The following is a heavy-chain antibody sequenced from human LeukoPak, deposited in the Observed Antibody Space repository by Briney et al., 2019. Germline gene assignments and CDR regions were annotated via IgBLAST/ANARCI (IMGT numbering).Heavy chain of an antibody. CDR2: INPHSGYT. CDR1: GYTFSGYY. J-gene: IGHJ4*02. D-gene: IGHD3-10*01. Sequence: ASVKVSCKASGYTFSGYYIHWVRQAPGQGLEWVGWINPHSGYTKFAQKFQGRVTMTRDTSSSTAYMELKRLASDDTAVYYCARDGHYYGSGSYSFDYWGQGTLVTVSS. CDR3: ARDGHYYGSGSYSFDY. V-gene: IGHV1-2*02.